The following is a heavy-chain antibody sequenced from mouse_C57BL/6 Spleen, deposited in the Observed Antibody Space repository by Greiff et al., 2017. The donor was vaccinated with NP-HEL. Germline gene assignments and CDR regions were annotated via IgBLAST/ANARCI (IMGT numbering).Heavy chain of an antibody. J-gene: IGHJ2*01. CDR3: NAMGYSNDVDD. Sequence: VQLQQSGAELVRPGASVKLSCTASGFNIKDDYMHWVKQRPEQGLEWIGCIDPENGDTEYASKFQGKATITADTTSNTAYLQLSSLTSEDTAVYYCNAMGYSNDVDDWGQGTTLTVSS. CDR2: IDPENGDT. D-gene: IGHD2-12*01. V-gene: IGHV14-4*01. CDR1: GFNIKDDY.